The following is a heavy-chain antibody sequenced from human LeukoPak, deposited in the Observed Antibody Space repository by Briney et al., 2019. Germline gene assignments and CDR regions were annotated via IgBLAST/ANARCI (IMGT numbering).Heavy chain of an antibody. J-gene: IGHJ3*02. V-gene: IGHV4-31*03. CDR2: IYYSGST. CDR3: ARYYDSTPLGAFDI. CDR1: GGSISSGGYY. Sequence: PSETLSLTCTVSGGSISSGGYYWSWIRQHPGKGLEWIGYIYYSGSTYYNPSLKSRVTTSVDTSKNQFSLKLSSVTAADTAVYYCARYYDSTPLGAFDIWGQGTMVTVSS. D-gene: IGHD3-3*01.